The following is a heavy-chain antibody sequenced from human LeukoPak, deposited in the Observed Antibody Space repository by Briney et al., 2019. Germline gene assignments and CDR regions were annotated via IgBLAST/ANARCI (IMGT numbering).Heavy chain of an antibody. V-gene: IGHV4-34*01. J-gene: IGHJ4*02. CDR1: GGSFSGYY. CDR2: INHSGST. CDR3: ARVNNRSAKWGDY. D-gene: IGHD3-16*01. Sequence: PSETLSPTCAVYGGSFSGYYWSWIRQPPGKGLEWIGEINHSGSTNYNPSLKSRVTISVDTSKNQFSLKLSSVTAADTAVYYCARVNNRSAKWGDYWGQGTLVTVSS.